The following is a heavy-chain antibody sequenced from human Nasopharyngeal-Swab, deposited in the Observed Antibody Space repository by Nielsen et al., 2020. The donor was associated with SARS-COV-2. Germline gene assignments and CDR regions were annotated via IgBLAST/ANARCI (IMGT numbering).Heavy chain of an antibody. CDR3: ASGYGSGRGKYFQH. V-gene: IGHV1-46*01. Sequence: WVRQAPGQRLEWMGIINPSGGSTSYAQKFQGRVTMTRDKSTSTVYMELSSLRSEDTAVYYCASGYGSGRGKYFQHWGQGTLVTVSS. J-gene: IGHJ1*01. D-gene: IGHD3-10*01. CDR2: INPSGGST.